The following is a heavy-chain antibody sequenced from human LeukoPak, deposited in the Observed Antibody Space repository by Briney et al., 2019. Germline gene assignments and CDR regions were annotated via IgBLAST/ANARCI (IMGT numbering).Heavy chain of an antibody. J-gene: IGHJ6*02. CDR3: ARGTNTADRRYSSSWPSRRYGMDV. Sequence: PGGSLRLSCAASGFTFSSYAMHWVRQAPGKGLEWVAVISYDGSNKYYADSVKGRFTISRDNSKNTLYLQMNSLRAEDTAVYYCARGTNTADRRYSSSWPSRRYGMDVWGQGTTVTVSS. CDR2: ISYDGSNK. CDR1: GFTFSSYA. V-gene: IGHV3-30-3*01. D-gene: IGHD6-13*01.